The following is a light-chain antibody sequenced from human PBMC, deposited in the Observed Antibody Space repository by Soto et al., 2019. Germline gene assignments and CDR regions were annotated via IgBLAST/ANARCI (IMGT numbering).Light chain of an antibody. CDR3: QQRSNWIT. CDR2: GAS. Sequence: EIVLTQSPATLSLSPGERATLSCRASQSVSNNYLAWYQQKPGQAPRLLILGASGRATGIPARFSGSGSGTDFTLTISSLEPEDSALYYCQQRSNWITFGQGTRLEIK. V-gene: IGKV3-11*01. CDR1: QSVSNNY. J-gene: IGKJ5*01.